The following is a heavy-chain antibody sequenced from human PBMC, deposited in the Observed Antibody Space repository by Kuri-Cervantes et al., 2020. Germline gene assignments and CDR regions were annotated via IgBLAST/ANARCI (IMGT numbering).Heavy chain of an antibody. Sequence: GESLKISCAASGFTFGSYAMHWVRQAPGKGLEWVAVISYDGSNKYYADSVKGRFTISRDDSKSTAYLQMNSLKTDDTAVYYCTTLGVAWGQGTLVTVSS. CDR1: GFTFGSYA. D-gene: IGHD3-10*01. V-gene: IGHV3-30-3*01. CDR2: ISYDGSNK. J-gene: IGHJ4*02. CDR3: TTLGVA.